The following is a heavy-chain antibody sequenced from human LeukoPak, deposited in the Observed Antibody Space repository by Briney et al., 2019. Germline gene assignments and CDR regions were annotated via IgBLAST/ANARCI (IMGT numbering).Heavy chain of an antibody. D-gene: IGHD3-22*01. J-gene: IGHJ4*02. CDR2: MKSKTDGGTT. CDR1: GFTFSNAW. Sequence: GGSLRLSCAASGFTFSNAWMRWVRQAPGKGLEWVGRMKSKTDGGTTDYAAPVNGRFTISRDDSKNTLYLQMNNLKTEDTAVYYCTTDGDDYDSRAYYSVDYWGQGTLVTVSS. CDR3: TTDGDDYDSRAYYSVDY. V-gene: IGHV3-15*01.